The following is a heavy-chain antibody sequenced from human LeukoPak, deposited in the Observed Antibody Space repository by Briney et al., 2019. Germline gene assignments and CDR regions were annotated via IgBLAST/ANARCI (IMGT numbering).Heavy chain of an antibody. J-gene: IGHJ3*02. V-gene: IGHV3-30*03. CDR3: ARGGTGTASSRAFDI. CDR1: GFTFSSHA. CDR2: ISYDGSKK. D-gene: IGHD1-7*01. Sequence: GRSLRLSCAASGFTFSSHAMHWVRQAPGKGLEWVAVISYDGSKKYYADSVKGRFTMSRDNSKNTLYLQMNTLTADDTAVYYCARGGTGTASSRAFDIWGQGTMVTVSS.